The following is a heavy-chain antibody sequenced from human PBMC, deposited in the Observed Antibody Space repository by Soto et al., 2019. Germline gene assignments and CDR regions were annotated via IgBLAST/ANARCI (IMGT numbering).Heavy chain of an antibody. V-gene: IGHV4-30-4*01. D-gene: IGHD3-10*01. CDR1: GGSISSGDYY. CDR2: IYYSGST. J-gene: IGHJ3*02. Sequence: QVQLQESGPGLVKPSQTLSLTCTVSGGSISSGDYYWSWIRQPPGKGLEWIGYIYYSGSTYYNPSLTSRVTISVDTSKNQFSLKLSSVTAADTAVYYCAREANVLLWFGESLGAFDIWGQGTMVTVSS. CDR3: AREANVLLWFGESLGAFDI.